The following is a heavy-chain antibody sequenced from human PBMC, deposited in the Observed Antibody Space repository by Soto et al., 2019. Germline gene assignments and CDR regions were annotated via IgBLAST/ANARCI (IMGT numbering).Heavy chain of an antibody. J-gene: IGHJ4*02. CDR2: ISAYNGNT. CDR1: GYTFTSYG. CDR3: ARVRGSGSYSYFDY. Sequence: ASVKVSCKASGYTFTSYGISWVRQAPGQGLEWMGWISAYNGNTNYAQKLQGRVTMTTDTSTSTAYMELSSLRSEDTAVYYCARVRGSGSYSYFDYWGQGTLVTVSS. V-gene: IGHV1-18*01. D-gene: IGHD1-26*01.